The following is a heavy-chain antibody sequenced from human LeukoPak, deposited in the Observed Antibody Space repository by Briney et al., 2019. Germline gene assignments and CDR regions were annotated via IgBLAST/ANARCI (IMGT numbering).Heavy chain of an antibody. J-gene: IGHJ4*02. CDR1: GYSFSSYW. D-gene: IGHD3-10*01. Sequence: GESLQISCKGSGYSFSSYWINWVRQLPGKGLEWMGRIDPSDSYTNYNPSFQGHVTISADKSISTAYLQWSSLMASDTAMYYCARHTISDYWGQGTQVTVSS. V-gene: IGHV5-10-1*01. CDR2: IDPSDSYT. CDR3: ARHTISDY.